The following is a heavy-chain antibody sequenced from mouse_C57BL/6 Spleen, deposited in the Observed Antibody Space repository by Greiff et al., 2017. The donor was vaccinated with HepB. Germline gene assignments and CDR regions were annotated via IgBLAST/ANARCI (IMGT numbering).Heavy chain of an antibody. V-gene: IGHV1-76*01. CDR3: AREGDYDWYFDV. CDR2: IYPGSGNT. D-gene: IGHD2-4*01. Sequence: LVESGAELVRPGASVKLSCKASGYTFTDYYINWVKQRPGQGLEWIARIYPGSGNTYYNEKFKGKATLTAEKSSSTAYMQLSSLTSEDSAVYFCAREGDYDWYFDVWGTGTTVTVSS. CDR1: GYTFTDYY. J-gene: IGHJ1*03.